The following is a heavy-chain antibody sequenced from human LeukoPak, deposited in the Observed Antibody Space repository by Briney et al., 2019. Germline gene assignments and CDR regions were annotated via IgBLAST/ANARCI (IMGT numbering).Heavy chain of an antibody. J-gene: IGHJ4*02. CDR3: ARDRYCSGRSCYGPPDY. Sequence: SETLSLTCTVSGGSISSGSYYWSWIRQPAGKGLEWIGRIYTSGSTNYNPSLKSRVTISVDTSKNQFSLKLNSVTAADTAVYYCARDRYCSGRSCYGPPDYWGQGVLVTVSS. CDR2: IYTSGST. D-gene: IGHD2-15*01. CDR1: GGSISSGSYY. V-gene: IGHV4-61*02.